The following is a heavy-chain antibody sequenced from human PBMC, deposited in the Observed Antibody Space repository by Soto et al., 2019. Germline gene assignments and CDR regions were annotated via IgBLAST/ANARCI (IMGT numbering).Heavy chain of an antibody. CDR2: IIPIQGTA. D-gene: IGHD3-16*01. J-gene: IGHJ6*03. V-gene: IGHV1-69*08. Sequence: QVQLVQSGAEVKKPGSSVKVSCEASGGSFTSYIFTWVRQAPGQGLEWMGRIIPIQGTANYALKFQDRVTITADKSTNTAYMELRSLRPEDTALYYCAKSLVFGDHAYMDVWGKGPTVTVSS. CDR1: GGSFTSYI. CDR3: AKSLVFGDHAYMDV.